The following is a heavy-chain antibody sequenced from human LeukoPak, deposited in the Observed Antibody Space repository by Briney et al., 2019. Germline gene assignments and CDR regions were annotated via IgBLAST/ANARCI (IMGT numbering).Heavy chain of an antibody. V-gene: IGHV3-23*01. CDR1: GFSISNSA. Sequence: GSLRLSCAASGFSISNSAMSWVRQAPGKGLEWVSLIVASSGSTFYADSVKGRFTISRDSSKNTLYLQMNSLRAEDMAVYYCAKGAYDYIEMGYFDYWGQGTLVTVSS. CDR2: IVASSGST. D-gene: IGHD5-12*01. J-gene: IGHJ4*02. CDR3: AKGAYDYIEMGYFDY.